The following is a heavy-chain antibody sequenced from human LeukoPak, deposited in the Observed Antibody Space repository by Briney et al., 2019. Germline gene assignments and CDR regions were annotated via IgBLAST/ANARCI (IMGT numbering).Heavy chain of an antibody. CDR3: AGRLWFGELLFTDY. Sequence: PSETLSLTCAVSGGSISSGGYSWSWIRQPPGKGLEWIGYIYHSGSTYYNPSLKSRVTISVDRSKNQFSLKLSSATAADTAVYYCAGRLWFGELLFTDYWGQGTLVTVSS. CDR1: GGSISSGGYS. V-gene: IGHV4-30-2*01. J-gene: IGHJ4*02. CDR2: IYHSGST. D-gene: IGHD3-10*01.